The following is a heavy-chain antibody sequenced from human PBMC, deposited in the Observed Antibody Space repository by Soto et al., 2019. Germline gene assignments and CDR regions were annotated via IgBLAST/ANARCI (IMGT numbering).Heavy chain of an antibody. V-gene: IGHV3-21*01. CDR1: GFTFNTYT. Sequence: EVQLVESGGGLVKPGGSLRLSCAASGFTFNTYTMNWVRQAPGKGLEWGSSISSRSIYTYYTDSVTGRFTISRDEARNSLYLQMNSLRAEDTAVYYCAREEVSRPNTYHGLDVWGQGTTVTVSS. CDR3: AREEVSRPNTYHGLDV. CDR2: ISSRSIYT. J-gene: IGHJ6*02.